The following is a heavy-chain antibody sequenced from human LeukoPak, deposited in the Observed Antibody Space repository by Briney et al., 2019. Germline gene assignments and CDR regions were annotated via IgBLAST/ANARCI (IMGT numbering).Heavy chain of an antibody. J-gene: IGHJ4*02. V-gene: IGHV7-4-1*02. CDR1: GYTFTNYP. CDR3: ARDTYCTGGRCYSRVGY. Sequence: ASVKVSCKASGYTFTNYPTNWVRQAPGQGLEWMGWINTNTGNPMYARGFTERFVFSWDTSVTTAYLQINSLKPEDTAVYFCARDTYCTGGRCYSRVGYWGQGTVVTVSS. D-gene: IGHD2-15*01. CDR2: INTNTGNP.